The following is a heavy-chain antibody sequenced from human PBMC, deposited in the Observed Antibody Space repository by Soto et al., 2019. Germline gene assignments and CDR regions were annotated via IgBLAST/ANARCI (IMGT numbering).Heavy chain of an antibody. Sequence: QVTLKESGPVLLKPTETLTLTCTVSGFSLSNARMGVSWLRQPPGKALEWLAHIFSNDEKSYSTSLKSRLTISKVTSKSQVVLTMTNMDPVDTATYYCARTGYSSGWYNYCGMDVWGRGTTVPVSS. CDR2: IFSNDEK. V-gene: IGHV2-26*01. J-gene: IGHJ6*02. D-gene: IGHD6-19*01. CDR3: ARTGYSSGWYNYCGMDV. CDR1: GFSLSNARMG.